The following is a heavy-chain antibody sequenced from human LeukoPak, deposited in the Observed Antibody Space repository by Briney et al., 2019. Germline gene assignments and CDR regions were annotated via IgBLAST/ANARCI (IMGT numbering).Heavy chain of an antibody. CDR1: GFTFSSFA. J-gene: IGHJ5*01. CDR2: IRGSGGST. Sequence: GGSLRLSCAASGFTFSSFAMSWVRQAPGKGLEWVSAIRGSGGSTNYADSVKGRFTISRDNSKNMLYLQMNSLRAEDTAVYYCAKHKENYGDSCLDDSWGQGTLVTVSS. V-gene: IGHV3-23*01. D-gene: IGHD4-17*01. CDR3: AKHKENYGDSCLDDS.